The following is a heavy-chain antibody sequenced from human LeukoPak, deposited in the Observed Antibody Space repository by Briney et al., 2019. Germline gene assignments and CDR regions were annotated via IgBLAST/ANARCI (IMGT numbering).Heavy chain of an antibody. CDR3: AKVRSGSYHTAVFDY. CDR1: GFTFSTYA. V-gene: IGHV3-23*01. CDR2: ISGSGAST. Sequence: GGSLRLSCAASGFTFSTYAMSWVRQAPGKGLEWVSGISGSGASTNYADSVKGRFTISRDNSKNTLYLQMNSLRAEDTAVYYCAKVRSGSYHTAVFDYWGQGTLVTVSS. J-gene: IGHJ4*02. D-gene: IGHD1-26*01.